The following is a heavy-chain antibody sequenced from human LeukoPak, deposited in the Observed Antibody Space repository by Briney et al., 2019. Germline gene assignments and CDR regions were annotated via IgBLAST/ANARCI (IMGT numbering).Heavy chain of an antibody. Sequence: ASVKVSCKASGYTFTGYYMHWVRQAPGQGLEGMGWINPNSGGTNYAQKFQGRVTMTRDTSISTAYMELSRLRSDDTAVYYCAGDYVDPAMVRGDYFDYWGQGTLVTVSS. D-gene: IGHD5-18*01. CDR1: GYTFTGYY. J-gene: IGHJ4*02. CDR2: INPNSGGT. V-gene: IGHV1-2*02. CDR3: AGDYVDPAMVRGDYFDY.